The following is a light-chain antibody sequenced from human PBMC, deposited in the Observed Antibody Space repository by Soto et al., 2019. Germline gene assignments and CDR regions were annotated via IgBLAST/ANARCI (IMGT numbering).Light chain of an antibody. V-gene: IGKV3-20*01. Sequence: ILLTHSPGTLSVSPAEIATLSCRASQTVSSSYLAWYQQKPGQAPRLLIYGASSRATGIPDRFSGSGSGTDATLTINRLEPEDFAVYYCQQYGSSPTFGGGTKVDNK. J-gene: IGKJ4*01. CDR1: QTVSSSY. CDR2: GAS. CDR3: QQYGSSPT.